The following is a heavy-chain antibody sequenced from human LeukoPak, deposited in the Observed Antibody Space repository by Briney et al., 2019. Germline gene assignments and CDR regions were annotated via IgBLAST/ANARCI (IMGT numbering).Heavy chain of an antibody. V-gene: IGHV4-59*01. D-gene: IGHD6-19*01. CDR3: AAMTGIAVAGTAS. CDR2: IYYSGST. CDR1: GGSISSYY. Sequence: SETLSLTCTVSGGSISSYYWSWIRQPPGKGLEWIGYIYYSGSTNYNPSLKSRVTISVDTSKNQFSLKLSSVTAADTAVYYCAAMTGIAVAGTASWGQGNLVTVSS. J-gene: IGHJ5*02.